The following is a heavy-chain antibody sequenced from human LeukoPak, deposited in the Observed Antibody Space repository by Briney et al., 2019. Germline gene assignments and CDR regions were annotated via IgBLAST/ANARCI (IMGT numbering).Heavy chain of an antibody. V-gene: IGHV3-66*04. CDR2: IYNGGGT. J-gene: IGHJ6*02. CDR1: GFTVSNNY. Sequence: GGSLRLSCAASGFTVSNNYMTWVRQAPGKGLEWVSVIYNGGGTYYADSVRGRFTFSRDNSNNTLYLQMNSLRAEDTAVYYCARRYYGMDVWGQGTTVTVSS. CDR3: ARRYYGMDV.